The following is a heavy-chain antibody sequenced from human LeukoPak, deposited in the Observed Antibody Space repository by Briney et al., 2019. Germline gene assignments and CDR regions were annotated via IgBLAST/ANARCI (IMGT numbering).Heavy chain of an antibody. J-gene: IGHJ3*02. CDR3: ARESSMADAFDI. D-gene: IGHD2/OR15-2a*01. CDR2: FYNSGST. V-gene: IGHV4-39*07. Sequence: SETLSLTCTVSGGSISSTLYYWGWIRQPPGKGLEWIGNFYNSGSTSFNPSLQGRVSISADTSNNQFSLKLSSVTAADTAVYYCARESSMADAFDIWGQGTMVTVSS. CDR1: GGSISSTLYY.